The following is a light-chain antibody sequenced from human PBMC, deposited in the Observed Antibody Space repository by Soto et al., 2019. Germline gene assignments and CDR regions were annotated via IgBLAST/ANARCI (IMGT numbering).Light chain of an antibody. CDR3: QRSYRSIS. V-gene: IGKV1-39*01. CDR2: AAT. Sequence: DIQMTQSPSSLFASVGDRVTITCRASQSISAYLNWYQQRRGKAPSLLISAATRLHSGVPSRFSGSGSGTDFTLTISSLQPEDFATYYCQRSYRSISFGQGTRLEMK. CDR1: QSISAY. J-gene: IGKJ5*01.